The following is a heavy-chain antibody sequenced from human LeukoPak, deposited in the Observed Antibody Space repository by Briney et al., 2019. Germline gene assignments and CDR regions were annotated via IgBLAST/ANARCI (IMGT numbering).Heavy chain of an antibody. D-gene: IGHD3-3*01. CDR1: GFTFSSYA. CDR3: AKDQKGITIFGVALDY. Sequence: GGSLRLSCAASGFTFSSYAMSWVRQAPGKGLEWVSAISGSGGSTYYADSVKGRFTISRDNSKNTLYLQMNSLRAEDTAVYYCAKDQKGITIFGVALDYWGQGTLVTVSS. V-gene: IGHV3-23*01. J-gene: IGHJ4*02. CDR2: ISGSGGST.